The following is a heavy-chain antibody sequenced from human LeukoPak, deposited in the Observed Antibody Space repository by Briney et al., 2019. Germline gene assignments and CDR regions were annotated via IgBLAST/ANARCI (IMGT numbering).Heavy chain of an antibody. CDR3: AKHRDSSGYYYYYYYMDV. V-gene: IGHV3-23*01. CDR2: ISGSGSST. Sequence: PGGSLRLSCAASGFTFSSDAMSWVRQAPGKGLEWVSAISGSGSSTYFADSVKGRFTISRDNSKNTLYLQMNSLRAEDTAVYYCAKHRDSSGYYYYYYYMDVWGKGTTVTVSS. CDR1: GFTFSSDA. D-gene: IGHD3-22*01. J-gene: IGHJ6*03.